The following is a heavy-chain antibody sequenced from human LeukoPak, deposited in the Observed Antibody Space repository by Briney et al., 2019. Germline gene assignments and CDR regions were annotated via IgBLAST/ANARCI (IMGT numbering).Heavy chain of an antibody. V-gene: IGHV3-53*04. CDR1: GFTFSSYS. D-gene: IGHD5-24*01. Sequence: GGSLRLSCAASGFTFSSYSMNWVRQAPGKGLEWVSVIYSGGSTYYADSVKGRFTISRHISKNTLYLQMNSLRAEDTAVYYCARGGSRDGYNYPFFDYWGQGTLVTVSS. CDR3: ARGGSRDGYNYPFFDY. J-gene: IGHJ4*02. CDR2: IYSGGST.